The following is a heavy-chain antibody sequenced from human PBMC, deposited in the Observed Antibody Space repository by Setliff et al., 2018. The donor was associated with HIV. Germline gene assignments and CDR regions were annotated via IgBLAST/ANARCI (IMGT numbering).Heavy chain of an antibody. J-gene: IGHJ4*02. CDR1: GGSISSSNW. CDR2: IYFSGHT. Sequence: SETLSLTCAVSGGSISSSNWWSWVRQPPGKGLEWIGEIYFSGHTNYNPSLKSRVTISVDKSKNQFSLKLISVTAADTAVYYCAKTSNTGYLFCSDYWGQGTLVTVSS. D-gene: IGHD3-9*01. CDR3: AKTSNTGYLFCSDY. V-gene: IGHV4-4*02.